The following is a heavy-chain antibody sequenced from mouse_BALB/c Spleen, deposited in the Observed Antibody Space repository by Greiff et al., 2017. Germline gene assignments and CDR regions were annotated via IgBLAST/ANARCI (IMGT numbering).Heavy chain of an antibody. V-gene: IGHV1-4*02. CDR2: INPSSGYT. CDR3: AREGDYGNYLPY. CDR1: GYTFTSYT. J-gene: IGHJ2*01. Sequence: QVQLQQSAAELARPGASVKMSCKASGYTFTSYTMHWVKQRPGQGLEWIGYINPSSGYTEYNQKFKDKTTLTADKSSSTAYMQLSSLTSEDSAVYYCAREGDYGNYLPYWGQGTTLTVSS. D-gene: IGHD2-1*01.